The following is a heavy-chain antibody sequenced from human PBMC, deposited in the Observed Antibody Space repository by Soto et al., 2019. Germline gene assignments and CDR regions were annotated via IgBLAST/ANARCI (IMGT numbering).Heavy chain of an antibody. CDR2: IYSSGTT. D-gene: IGHD3-3*01. CDR3: ARAWRSGAIFIDAFDS. J-gene: IGHJ3*01. CDR1: GGYISDYY. V-gene: IGHV4-59*01. Sequence: QVQLQESGPGFVKPSETLSLTCTVSGGYISDYYWTWIRQPPGKGLEWIGHIYSSGTTNYNASLKSRATISVDTSKNQFSLKVGSVTAADTAVYYCARAWRSGAIFIDAFDSWGQGISVTVSS.